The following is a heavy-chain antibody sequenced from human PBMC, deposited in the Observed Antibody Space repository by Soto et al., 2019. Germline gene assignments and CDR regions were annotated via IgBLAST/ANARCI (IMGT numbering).Heavy chain of an antibody. Sequence: PGGSLRLSCAASGFTFSSYGMHWVRQAPGKGLEWVAVISYDGSNKYYADSVKGRFTISRDNSKNTLYLQMNSLRAEDTAVYYCAKEKPPYYYDSSGHFDYWGQGTLVTVSS. CDR1: GFTFSSYG. CDR3: AKEKPPYYYDSSGHFDY. J-gene: IGHJ4*02. D-gene: IGHD3-22*01. CDR2: ISYDGSNK. V-gene: IGHV3-30*18.